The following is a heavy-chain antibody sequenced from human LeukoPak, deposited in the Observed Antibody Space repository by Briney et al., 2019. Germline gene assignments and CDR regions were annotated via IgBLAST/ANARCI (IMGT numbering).Heavy chain of an antibody. CDR2: ISWNSGSI. D-gene: IGHD3-22*01. CDR3: AKDVGYDSSGSTIDY. J-gene: IGHJ4*02. V-gene: IGHV3-9*01. Sequence: GGSLRLSCAASGFTFSSYWMSWVRQAPGKGLEWVSGISWNSGSIGYADSVKGRFTISRDNAKNSLYLQMNSLRAEDTALYYCAKDVGYDSSGSTIDYWGQGTLVTVSS. CDR1: GFTFSSYW.